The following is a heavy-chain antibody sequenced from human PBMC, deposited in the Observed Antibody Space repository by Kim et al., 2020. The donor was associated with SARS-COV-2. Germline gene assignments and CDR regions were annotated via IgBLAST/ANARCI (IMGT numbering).Heavy chain of an antibody. J-gene: IGHJ4*02. CDR2: GGTT. V-gene: IGHV3-15*01. Sequence: GGTTAYAAPVKGRFTISRDDSKNTLYLQMNSLKTEDTAVYYCTTGGTVSNWGQGTLVTVSS. D-gene: IGHD4-17*01. CDR3: TTGGTVSN.